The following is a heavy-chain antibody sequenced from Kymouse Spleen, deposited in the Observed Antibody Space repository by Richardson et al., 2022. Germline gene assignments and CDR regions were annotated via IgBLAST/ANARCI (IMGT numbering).Heavy chain of an antibody. CDR3: ARHYDILTAFDY. CDR2: IYYSGST. V-gene: IGHV4-39*01. CDR1: GGSISSSSYY. J-gene: IGHJ4*02. D-gene: IGHD3-9*01. Sequence: QLQLQESGPGLVKPSETLSLTCTVSGGSISSSSYYWGWIRQPPGKGLEWIGSIYYSGSTYYNPSLKSRVTISVDTSKNQFSLKLSSVTAADTAVYYCARHYDILTAFDYWGQGTLVTVSS.